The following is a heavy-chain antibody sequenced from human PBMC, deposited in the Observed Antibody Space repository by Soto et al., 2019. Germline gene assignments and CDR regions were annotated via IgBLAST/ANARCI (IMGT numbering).Heavy chain of an antibody. CDR3: ATWGTGGAWCFDY. D-gene: IGHD3-16*01. J-gene: IGHJ4*02. Sequence: EVQLLESGGDLVQPGGSLRLSCAASGFTFSNYAMSWVRQAPGKGLEWILGISAGGGSPYYAGSVKGRFTISRDNSKNTLYLQLTSLSVEATAAYYCATWGTGGAWCFDYWGQGTLVTVSS. V-gene: IGHV3-23*01. CDR1: GFTFSNYA. CDR2: ISAGGGSP.